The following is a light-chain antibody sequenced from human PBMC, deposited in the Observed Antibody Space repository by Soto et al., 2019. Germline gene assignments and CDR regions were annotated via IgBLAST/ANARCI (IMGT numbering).Light chain of an antibody. Sequence: DIQMTQSPSTLSASVGDRVTITCRASQSISSWLAWYQQKPGKAPKLLIYKASNLESGVPSRFSGSGSGTEFTLTISSLQPDDFATYYCQQYTSYSLTFGQGTKVEIK. CDR2: KAS. CDR3: QQYTSYSLT. J-gene: IGKJ1*01. CDR1: QSISSW. V-gene: IGKV1-5*03.